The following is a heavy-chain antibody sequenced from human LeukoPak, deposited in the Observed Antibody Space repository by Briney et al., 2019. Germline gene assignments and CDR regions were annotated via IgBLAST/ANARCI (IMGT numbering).Heavy chain of an antibody. V-gene: IGHV1-46*01. Sequence: ASVKASCKASGYTFTSYYMHWVRQAPGQGLEWMGIINPSGGSTSYAQKFQGRVTMTRDMSTSTVYMELSSLRSEDTAVYYCARAAYYYGSGSYYSAYNWFDPWGQGTLVTVSS. D-gene: IGHD3-10*01. CDR1: GYTFTSYY. CDR3: ARAAYYYGSGSYYSAYNWFDP. J-gene: IGHJ5*02. CDR2: INPSGGST.